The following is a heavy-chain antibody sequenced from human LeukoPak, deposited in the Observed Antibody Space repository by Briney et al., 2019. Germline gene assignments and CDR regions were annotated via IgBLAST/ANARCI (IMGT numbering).Heavy chain of an antibody. Sequence: GGSLRLSCAASGFTFSTYAMSWVRQAPGKGLEWVANIKQDGSEKYYVDSVKGRFTISRDNAKNSLYLQMNSLRSEDTAVYYCARTPRRGWTTSGAPSFDYWGQGTLVTVSS. J-gene: IGHJ4*02. D-gene: IGHD3-10*01. V-gene: IGHV3-7*03. CDR3: ARTPRRGWTTSGAPSFDY. CDR1: GFTFSTYA. CDR2: IKQDGSEK.